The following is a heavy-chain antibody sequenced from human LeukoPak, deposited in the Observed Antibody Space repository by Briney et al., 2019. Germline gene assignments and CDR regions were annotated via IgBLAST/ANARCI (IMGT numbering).Heavy chain of an antibody. V-gene: IGHV3-23*01. D-gene: IGHD1-7*01. CDR2: ISGSASST. CDR3: AKFGTLTGTSLSY. CDR1: GFTFSNYA. Sequence: GGSLRLSCAASGFTFSNYAMSWVRQAPGRGLEWVSAISGSASSTYHADSVKGRFTISRDNSKNTLYLQMNSLRAEDTAVYYCAKFGTLTGTSLSYWGQGTLVTVSS. J-gene: IGHJ4*02.